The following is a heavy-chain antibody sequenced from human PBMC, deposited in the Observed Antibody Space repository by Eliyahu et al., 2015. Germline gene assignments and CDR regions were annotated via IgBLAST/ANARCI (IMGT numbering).Heavy chain of an antibody. CDR2: XHHSGST. CDR1: SXLIXTTNW. Sequence: QVQLQESGPGLVKPSETLSLNCVVSSXLIXTTNWWSWVRQPPGKXLEWXXEXHHSGSTNYNPSLKSRVAISIDKSKNHFSLNVTSVTAADTAVYYCARLVGNSCYASFCDLRWFDPWGQGILVTVAS. D-gene: IGHD2-2*01. V-gene: IGHV4-4*02. CDR3: ARLVGNSCYASFCDLRWFDP. J-gene: IGHJ5*02.